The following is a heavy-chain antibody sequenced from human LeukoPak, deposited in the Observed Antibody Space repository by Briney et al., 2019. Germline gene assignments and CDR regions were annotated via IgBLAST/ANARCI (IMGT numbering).Heavy chain of an antibody. J-gene: IGHJ4*02. D-gene: IGHD3-22*01. CDR3: ARREYDSSGYGFAHYYFDY. V-gene: IGHV4-59*08. Sequence: PSETLSLTCTVSGGSISSYYWSWIRQPPGKGLEWIGYIYYSGSTNYNPSPKSRVTISVDTSKNQFSLKLSSVTAADTAVYYCARREYDSSGYGFAHYYFDYWGQGTLVTVSS. CDR2: IYYSGST. CDR1: GGSISSYY.